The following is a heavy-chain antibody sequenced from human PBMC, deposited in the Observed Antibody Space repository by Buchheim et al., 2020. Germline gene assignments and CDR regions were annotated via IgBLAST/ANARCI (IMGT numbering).Heavy chain of an antibody. Sequence: QVQLQESGPGLVKPSQTLSLTCTVSGGSISSGGYYWSWIRQHPGKGLEWIGYIYYSGSTYYNPSLKSRVTISVYTSKNQFSLKLSSVTAADTAVYDCARDARVVTAIHNWFDPWGQGTL. CDR1: GGSISSGGYY. V-gene: IGHV4-31*03. CDR3: ARDARVVTAIHNWFDP. D-gene: IGHD2-21*02. J-gene: IGHJ5*02. CDR2: IYYSGST.